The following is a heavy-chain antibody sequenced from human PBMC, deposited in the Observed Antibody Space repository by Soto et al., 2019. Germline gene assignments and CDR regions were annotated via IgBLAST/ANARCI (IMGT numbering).Heavy chain of an antibody. J-gene: IGHJ3*02. Sequence: QITLKESGPTLVKPTQTLTLTCTFSGFSLSTTGVAVGWICQPPGKALEWLALIYWDDDKRYSPSLKSRLTITKDTSKNQVVLTVTNMDPLDTATYYCAHADPHAFDIWGQGTVVTVSS. V-gene: IGHV2-5*02. CDR3: AHADPHAFDI. CDR2: IYWDDDK. CDR1: GFSLSTTGVA.